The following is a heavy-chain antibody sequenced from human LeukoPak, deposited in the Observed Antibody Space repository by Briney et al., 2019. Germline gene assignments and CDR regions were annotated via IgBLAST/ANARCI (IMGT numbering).Heavy chain of an antibody. CDR3: AKEEYYYDSSGYYNWFDP. J-gene: IGHJ5*02. D-gene: IGHD3-22*01. Sequence: GGSLRLSCAASGFTFSSYWMSWVRQAPGKGLEWVSAISGSGGSTYYADSVKGRFTISRDNSKNTLYLQMNSLRAEDTAVYYCAKEEYYYDSSGYYNWFDPWGQGTLVTVSS. CDR2: ISGSGGST. V-gene: IGHV3-23*01. CDR1: GFTFSSYW.